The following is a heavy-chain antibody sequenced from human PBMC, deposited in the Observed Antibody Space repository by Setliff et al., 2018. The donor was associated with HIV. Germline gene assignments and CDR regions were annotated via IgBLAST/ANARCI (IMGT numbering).Heavy chain of an antibody. Sequence: SGPTLVNPTQTLTLTCTFSRVPLTTVAVGVGWLRQPPGKAPEWLAVIYSNDVKRYSPSLKTRVTITQDTPKKQVVLTVTNVDPRDTGTYFCAHFGLYWTGFYGPFDHLGQGILVTVSS. CDR2: IYSNDVK. D-gene: IGHD3-3*01. CDR1: RVPLTTVAVG. CDR3: AHFGLYWTGFYGPFDH. V-gene: IGHV2-5*01. J-gene: IGHJ4*01.